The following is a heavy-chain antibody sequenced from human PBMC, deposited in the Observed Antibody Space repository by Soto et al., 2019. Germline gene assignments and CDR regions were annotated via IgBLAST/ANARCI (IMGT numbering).Heavy chain of an antibody. J-gene: IGHJ4*02. CDR2: IKQDGSEK. D-gene: IGHD2-2*01. CDR1: GFTFSIYW. CDR3: ARVLQTGADIVVVPAAPRGFGY. Sequence: PGGSLRLSCAASGFTFSIYWMSWVRHAPGKGLEWVANIKQDGSEKYYVDSVKGRFTISRDNAKNSLYLQMNSLRAEDTAVYYCARVLQTGADIVVVPAAPRGFGYWGQGALVTVSS. V-gene: IGHV3-7*01.